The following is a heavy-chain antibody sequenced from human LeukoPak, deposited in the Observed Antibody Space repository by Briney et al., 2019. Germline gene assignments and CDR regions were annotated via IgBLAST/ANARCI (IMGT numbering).Heavy chain of an antibody. Sequence: GESLKISCKGSGYSFTSYWIGWVRQMPGKGLEWMGIIYPGDSDTRYSPSFQGQVTISADKSISTAYLQWSSLKASDTAMYYCAREQGYCGGGSCYSSGWFDPWGQGTLVTVSS. CDR3: AREQGYCGGGSCYSSGWFDP. J-gene: IGHJ5*02. CDR2: IYPGDSDT. CDR1: GYSFTSYW. D-gene: IGHD2-15*01. V-gene: IGHV5-51*01.